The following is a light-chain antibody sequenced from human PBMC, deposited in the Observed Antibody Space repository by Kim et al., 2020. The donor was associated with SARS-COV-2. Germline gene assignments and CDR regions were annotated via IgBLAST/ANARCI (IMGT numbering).Light chain of an antibody. J-gene: IGKJ4*01. V-gene: IGKV1-8*01. CDR2: AAS. CDR1: QGISSY. CDR3: QQYYSYPALT. Sequence: AFRMTQSPSSLSASTGDRVTITCRASQGISSYLAWYQQKPGKAPKLLIYAASTLQSGVPSRFSGSGSGTDFTLTISCLQSEDFATYYCQQYYSYPALTFGGGTKVEIK.